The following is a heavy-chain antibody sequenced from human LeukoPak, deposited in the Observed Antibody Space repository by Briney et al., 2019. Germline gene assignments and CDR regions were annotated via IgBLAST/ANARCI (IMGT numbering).Heavy chain of an antibody. Sequence: SETLSLTCTVSGGSIRSYYWSWIRQPPGKGLEWIGYAYYSGSTNYNPSLKSRVTISVDTSKNQFSLRLSSVTAADTAVYYCARVHYYDNSGYWFFDYWGQGTLVTVSS. CDR2: AYYSGST. D-gene: IGHD3-22*01. CDR3: ARVHYYDNSGYWFFDY. J-gene: IGHJ4*02. CDR1: GGSIRSYY. V-gene: IGHV4-59*12.